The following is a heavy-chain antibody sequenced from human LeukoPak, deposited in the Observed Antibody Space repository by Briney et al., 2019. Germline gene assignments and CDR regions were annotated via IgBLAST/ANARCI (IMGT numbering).Heavy chain of an antibody. CDR2: IYYSGST. D-gene: IGHD3-22*01. V-gene: IGHV4-39*01. CDR3: ARHRSSYYYDSSGYSPYYFDY. Sequence: SETLSLTCTVSGGSISSSRYYWGWIRQPPGKGLEWISSIYYSGSTYYKPSLKSRVTISVDTSKNHFSLKLSSVTAADTAVYYCARHRSSYYYDSSGYSPYYFDYWGQGTLVTVSS. CDR1: GGSISSSRYY. J-gene: IGHJ4*02.